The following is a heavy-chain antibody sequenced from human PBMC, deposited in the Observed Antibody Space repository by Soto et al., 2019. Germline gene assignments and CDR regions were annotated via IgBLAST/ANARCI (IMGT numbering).Heavy chain of an antibody. J-gene: IGHJ4*02. Sequence: EPLSLTCTVSGGSISSYYWSWIRQPAGKGLEWIGRIYTSGSTNYNPSLKSRVTMSVDTSKNQFSLKLSSVTAADTAVYYCASFPVHYYDSSGYYNWGQGTLVTVSS. CDR1: GGSISSYY. V-gene: IGHV4-4*07. CDR3: ASFPVHYYDSSGYYN. D-gene: IGHD3-22*01. CDR2: IYTSGST.